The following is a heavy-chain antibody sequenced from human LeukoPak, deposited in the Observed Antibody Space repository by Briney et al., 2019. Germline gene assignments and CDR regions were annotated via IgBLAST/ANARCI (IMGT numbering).Heavy chain of an antibody. Sequence: SETLSLTCAVYGGSFSGYYWSWIRQPPGKGLEWIGEINHSGSTNYNPSLKSRVTISVDTSKNQFSLKLSSVTAADTAVYYCARDSRQYYYGSGSYQDSDYRGQGTLVTVSS. CDR2: INHSGST. CDR3: ARDSRQYYYGSGSYQDSDY. D-gene: IGHD3-10*01. CDR1: GGSFSGYY. J-gene: IGHJ4*02. V-gene: IGHV4-34*01.